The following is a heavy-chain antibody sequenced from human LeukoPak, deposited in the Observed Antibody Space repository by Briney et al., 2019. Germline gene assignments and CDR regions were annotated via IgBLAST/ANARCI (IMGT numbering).Heavy chain of an antibody. CDR2: INHGGST. V-gene: IGHV4-34*01. D-gene: IGHD3-10*01. Sequence: KTSETLSLTCAVYGGSFSGYHWSWIRQPPGKGLEWIGEINHGGSTNYNPSLKSRVTISVDTSKNQFSLKLSSVTAADTAVYYCARDPRIPMVRGVTLQGGWFDPWGQGTLVTVSS. J-gene: IGHJ5*02. CDR3: ARDPRIPMVRGVTLQGGWFDP. CDR1: GGSFSGYH.